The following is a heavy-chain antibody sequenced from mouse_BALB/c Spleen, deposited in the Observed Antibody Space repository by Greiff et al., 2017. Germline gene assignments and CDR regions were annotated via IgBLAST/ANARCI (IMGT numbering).Heavy chain of an antibody. CDR2: IWSGGST. D-gene: IGHD2-1*01. J-gene: IGHJ2*01. CDR3: ARNFNCGNYFDY. Sequence: QVQLQESRPGLVQPSQTLSITCTASGFSLTSYGVHWVRQSPGKGLEWLGVIWSGGSTDYNAAFITRLSISTDNTKGQVFFRMNSLQADDTAIYYCARNFNCGNYFDYWGQGTTLTVSS. V-gene: IGHV2-4-1*01. CDR1: GFSLTSYG.